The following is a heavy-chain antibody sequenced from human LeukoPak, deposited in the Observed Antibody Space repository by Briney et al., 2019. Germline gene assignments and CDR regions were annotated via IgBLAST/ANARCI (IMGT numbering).Heavy chain of an antibody. J-gene: IGHJ4*02. CDR1: GGSFSGSY. CDR3: ARGSKWRYYYDSSGYYYFDY. D-gene: IGHD3-22*01. Sequence: SETLSLTCAVYGGSFSGSYWSWIRQPPGKGLEWIGEINHSGSTNYNPSLKSRVTISVDTSKNQFSLKLSSVTAADTAVYYCARGSKWRYYYDSSGYYYFDYWGQGTLVTVSS. V-gene: IGHV4-34*01. CDR2: INHSGST.